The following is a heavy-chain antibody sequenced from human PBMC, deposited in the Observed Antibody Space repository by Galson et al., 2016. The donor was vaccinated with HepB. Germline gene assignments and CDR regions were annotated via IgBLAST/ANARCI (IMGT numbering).Heavy chain of an antibody. V-gene: IGHV3-21*01. J-gene: IGHJ4*02. CDR2: ISSRSDFI. CDR1: GASIRSYY. D-gene: IGHD4-17*01. Sequence: ETLSLTCTVSGASIRSYYWSWVRQPPGKGLEWVSSISSRSDFIHYADSLKGRFTISRDNAKNSLYLQMNSLRAEDTAVYYCAREVDYNDLGFDSWGPGTLVTVSS. CDR3: AREVDYNDLGFDS.